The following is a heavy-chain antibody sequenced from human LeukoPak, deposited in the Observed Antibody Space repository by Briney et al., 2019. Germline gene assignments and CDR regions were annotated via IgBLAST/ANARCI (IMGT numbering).Heavy chain of an antibody. D-gene: IGHD3-10*01. CDR2: INPNSGGT. CDR3: ARDLWFGEMGYFDY. J-gene: IGHJ4*02. CDR1: GYTFSGSF. V-gene: IGHV1-2*02. Sequence: GASVRVSCTAPGYTFSGSFMHWVRQAPGQGLEWMGWINPNSGGTNYAQKFQGRVTMTRDTSISTAYMELSRLRSDDTAVYYYARDLWFGEMGYFDYWGQGTLVTVSS.